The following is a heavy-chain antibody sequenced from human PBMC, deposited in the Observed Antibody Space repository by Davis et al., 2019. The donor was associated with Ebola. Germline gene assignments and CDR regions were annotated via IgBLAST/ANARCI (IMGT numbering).Heavy chain of an antibody. J-gene: IGHJ4*02. CDR3: RLDFTPPGDY. Sequence: SVKVSCKASGDTFRTYTVAWVRQAPGQGLEWMGGIIPVFGTTDYAPRFQGRVTITADESTSTAYMELTSLRSEDTAVYYCRLDFTPPGDYWGQGTLVTVSS. V-gene: IGHV1-69*13. CDR1: GDTFRTYT. D-gene: IGHD3/OR15-3a*01. CDR2: IIPVFGTT.